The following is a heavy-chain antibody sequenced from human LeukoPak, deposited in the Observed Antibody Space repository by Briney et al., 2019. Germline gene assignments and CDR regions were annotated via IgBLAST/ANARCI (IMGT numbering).Heavy chain of an antibody. D-gene: IGHD2-15*01. V-gene: IGHV3-11*01. CDR3: ARDCSGGSCYLFDY. CDR1: GFTFSDYY. J-gene: IGHJ4*02. CDR2: ISSSGSTI. Sequence: GGSLRLSCAASGFTFSDYYMSWIRQAPGKGLERVSYISSSGSTIYYADSVKGRFTISRDNAKNSLYLQMNSLRAEDTAVYYCARDCSGGSCYLFDYWGQGTLVTVSS.